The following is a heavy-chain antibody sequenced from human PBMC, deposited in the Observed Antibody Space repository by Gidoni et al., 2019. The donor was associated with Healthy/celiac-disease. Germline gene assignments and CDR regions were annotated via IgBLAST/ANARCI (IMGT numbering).Heavy chain of an antibody. CDR1: GFTFSSYA. J-gene: IGHJ4*02. D-gene: IGHD6-13*01. CDR3: AKDSTVQYAGI. CDR2: ISGSGGST. Sequence: EVQLLESGGGLVQPGGSLSLSCSASGFTFSSYAMSWVRQAPGKGLEWVSAISGSGGSTYYADSVKGRFTISRDNSKNTLYLQMNSLRAEDTAVYYCAKDSTVQYAGIWGQGTLVTVSS. V-gene: IGHV3-23*01.